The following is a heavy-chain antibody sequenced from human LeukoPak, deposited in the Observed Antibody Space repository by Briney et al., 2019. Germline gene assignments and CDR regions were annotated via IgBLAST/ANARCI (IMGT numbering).Heavy chain of an antibody. J-gene: IGHJ4*02. CDR2: INEDGSKK. V-gene: IGHV3-7*01. Sequence: GGSLRLSCAASGFTFNNYWMSWVRQAPGKGLEWLTNINEDGSKKYYVDSVRGRFTISRDNAKSSLYLQMNSLRADDTAVYYCVRDYVWWSSNPDYWGQGTLVTVSS. D-gene: IGHD3-16*01. CDR3: VRDYVWWSSNPDY. CDR1: GFTFNNYW.